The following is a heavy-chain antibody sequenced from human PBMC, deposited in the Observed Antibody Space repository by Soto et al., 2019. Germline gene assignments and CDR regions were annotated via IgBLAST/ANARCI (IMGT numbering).Heavy chain of an antibody. CDR1: GYTFTSYC. CDR3: ARGAEWLDVATIFDY. Sequence: ASVKVSCKASGYTFTSYCISWVRQAPGQGLEWMGWISAYNGNTNYAQKLQGRVTMTTDTSTSTAYMELRSLRSDDTAVYYCARGAEWLDVATIFDYWGQGTLVTVSS. D-gene: IGHD6-19*01. V-gene: IGHV1-18*01. CDR2: ISAYNGNT. J-gene: IGHJ4*02.